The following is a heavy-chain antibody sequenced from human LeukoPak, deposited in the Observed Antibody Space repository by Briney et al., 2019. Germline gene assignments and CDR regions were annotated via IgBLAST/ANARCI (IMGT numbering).Heavy chain of an antibody. CDR3: AKRGVVIRVFLVGFHKEAYYFES. V-gene: IGHV3-23*01. Sequence: SGGSLRLSCAVSGITLSNYGMSWVRQAPGKGLEWGAGISGSGGGTSYADSVKGRFTISRDNAKNTLFLQMNRLRVEATAVYFCAKRGVVIRVFLVGFHKEAYYFESWGQGAQVTVSS. CDR1: GITLSNYG. CDR2: ISGSGGGT. J-gene: IGHJ4*02. D-gene: IGHD3-3*01.